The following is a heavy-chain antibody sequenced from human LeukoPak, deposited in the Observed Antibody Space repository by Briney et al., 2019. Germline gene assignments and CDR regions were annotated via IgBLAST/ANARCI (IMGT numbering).Heavy chain of an antibody. CDR3: ATSPGYSSH. V-gene: IGHV3-30*03. D-gene: IGHD6-13*01. J-gene: IGHJ4*02. CDR1: GFTFSSYG. CDR2: ISYDGSNK. Sequence: PGGSLRLSCAASGFTFSSYGMHWVRQAPGKGLEWVAVISYDGSNKYYADSVKGRFTISRDNSKNTLYLQMNSLRAEDTAVYYCATSPGYSSHWGQGTLVTVSS.